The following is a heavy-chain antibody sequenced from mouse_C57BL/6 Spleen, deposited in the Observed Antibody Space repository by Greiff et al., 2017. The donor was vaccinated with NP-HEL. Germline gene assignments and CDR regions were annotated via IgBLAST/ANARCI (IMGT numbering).Heavy chain of an antibody. D-gene: IGHD1-1*01. CDR2: IDPSDSET. V-gene: IGHV1-52*01. CDR3: ARLNYGSSYDY. CDR1: GYTFTSYW. J-gene: IGHJ2*01. Sequence: VKLQQPGAELVRPGSSVKLSCKASGYTFTSYWMHWVKQRPIQGLEWIGNIDPSDSETHYNQKFKDKATLTVDKSSSTAYMQLSSLTSEDSAVYYCARLNYGSSYDYWGQGTTLTVSS.